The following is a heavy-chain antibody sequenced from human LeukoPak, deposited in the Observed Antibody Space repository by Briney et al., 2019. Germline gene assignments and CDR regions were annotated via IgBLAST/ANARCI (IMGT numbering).Heavy chain of an antibody. V-gene: IGHV2-5*02. CDR2: IYWDDDK. Sequence: SGPTLVNPTQTLTLTCTFSGFSLSTSGVGVGWIRQPPGKALEWLALIYWDDDKRYSPSLKSRLTITKDTSKNQVVLTMTNMDPVDTATYYCAHSPPTFHYYDSSGSAAFDIWGQGTMVTVSS. J-gene: IGHJ3*02. CDR3: AHSPPTFHYYDSSGSAAFDI. CDR1: GFSLSTSGVG. D-gene: IGHD3-22*01.